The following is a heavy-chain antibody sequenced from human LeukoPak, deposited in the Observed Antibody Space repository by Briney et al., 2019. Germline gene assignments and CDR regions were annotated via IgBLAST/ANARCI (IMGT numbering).Heavy chain of an antibody. D-gene: IGHD3-16*02. CDR3: ARGRGLGVISPYSDS. CDR2: INHSGST. J-gene: IGHJ4*02. CDR1: GGSFSGYY. Sequence: KPSETLSLTCAVYGGSFSGYYWSWIRQPPGKGLEWIGEINHSGSTNYNPSLKSRVTISLDTSKKHFSLKLTSVTAADTGVYYCARGRGLGVISPYSDSWGQGTLVTVSS. V-gene: IGHV4-34*01.